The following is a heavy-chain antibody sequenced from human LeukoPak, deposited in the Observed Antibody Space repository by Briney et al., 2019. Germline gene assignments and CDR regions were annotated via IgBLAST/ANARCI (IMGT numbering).Heavy chain of an antibody. J-gene: IGHJ3*02. CDR3: AKCIMITFGGVIGAFDI. CDR2: ISYDGSNK. D-gene: IGHD3-16*02. CDR1: GFTFSSYG. Sequence: GGSPRLSCAASGFTFSSYGMHWVRQAPGKGLEWVAVISYDGSNKYYADSVKGRFTISRDNSKNTLYLQMNSLRAEDTAMYYCAKCIMITFGGVIGAFDIWGQGTMVTVSS. V-gene: IGHV3-30*18.